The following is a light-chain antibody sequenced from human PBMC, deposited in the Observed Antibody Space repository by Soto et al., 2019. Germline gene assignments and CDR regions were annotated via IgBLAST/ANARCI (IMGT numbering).Light chain of an antibody. CDR1: QSVSSY. Sequence: EIVLTQSPATLSLSPGERATLSCRASQSVSSYFAWYQQKPGQAPRLLIYDASSRATGIPARFSGSGSGTDFTLNISSLEPEDFAVYYCQQRSNWLTFGGGTKVEI. J-gene: IGKJ4*01. CDR3: QQRSNWLT. V-gene: IGKV3-11*01. CDR2: DAS.